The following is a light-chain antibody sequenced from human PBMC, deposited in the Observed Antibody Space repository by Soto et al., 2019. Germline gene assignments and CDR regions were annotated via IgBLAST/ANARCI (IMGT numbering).Light chain of an antibody. CDR1: SSDVGGYNY. CDR2: DVS. V-gene: IGLV2-14*01. J-gene: IGLJ1*01. Sequence: ALTQPASVSGSPGQSITISCTGTSSDVGGYNYVSWYQQHPGKAPKLMIYDVSNRPSGVSNRFSGSKSGNTASLTISGFQAEDEADYYCCSYTSSSTYVFGTGTKVTVL. CDR3: CSYTSSSTYV.